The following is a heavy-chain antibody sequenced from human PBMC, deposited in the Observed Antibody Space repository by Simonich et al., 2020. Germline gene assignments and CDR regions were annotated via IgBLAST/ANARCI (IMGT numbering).Heavy chain of an antibody. J-gene: IGHJ6*02. CDR1: GYTFTGYY. V-gene: IGHV1-2*06. CDR2: INPNSGGT. CDR3: ARVPGIYYYYGMDV. Sequence: GAEVKKPGASVKVSCKASGYTFTGYYMHWVRQAPGQGLEWMGRINPNSGGTNYAQKFQGRFTMTRDPSISTAYMELSRLRSDDTAVYYCARVPGIYYYYGMDVWGQGTTVTVSS. D-gene: IGHD3-10*01.